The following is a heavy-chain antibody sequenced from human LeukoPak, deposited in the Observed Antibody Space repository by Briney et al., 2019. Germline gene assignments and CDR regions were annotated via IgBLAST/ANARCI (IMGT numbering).Heavy chain of an antibody. CDR3: ANDFDH. CDR2: ISGSDDNT. V-gene: IGHV3-23*01. CDR1: GFTFNNYA. J-gene: IGHJ4*02. Sequence: PGGSLRLSRAASGFTFNNYAMSWVRQAPGKGQEWVSTISGSDDNTYYADSVKGRFTISRDISKNTLYLQMNSLRADDTAVYYCANDFDHWGQGTLVTVSS.